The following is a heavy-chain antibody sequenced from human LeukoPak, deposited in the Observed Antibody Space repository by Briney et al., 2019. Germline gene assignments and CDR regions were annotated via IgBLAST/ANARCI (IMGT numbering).Heavy chain of an antibody. CDR2: IKQDGSEK. J-gene: IGHJ4*02. CDR3: ARPGYSSGWYPFDN. V-gene: IGHV3-7*01. D-gene: IGHD6-19*01. CDR1: GFTFSGYW. Sequence: GGSLRLSCAASGFTFSGYWMSWVRQAPGKGLGWVANIKQDGSEKNYVDSVKGRFTISRDNAKNSLYLQMDSLRAEDTAVYYCARPGYSSGWYPFDNWGQGTLVTVSS.